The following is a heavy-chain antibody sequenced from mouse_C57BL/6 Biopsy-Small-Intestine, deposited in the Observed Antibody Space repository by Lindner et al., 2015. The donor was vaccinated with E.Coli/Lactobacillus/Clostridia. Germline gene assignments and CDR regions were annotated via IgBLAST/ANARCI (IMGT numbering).Heavy chain of an antibody. CDR2: INPNSSAT. V-gene: IGHV1-19*01. J-gene: IGHJ1*01. CDR1: GYSFSDYF. D-gene: IGHD5-1-1*01. Sequence: SVKVSCKASGYSFSDYFMHWVRQAPGQGPEWMGVINPNSSATSYAQKFRGLAMLTRDTSISTAYMELSRLRSDDTAMYYCAREKIPGGAAHGYFDLWGRGTLVTVSS. CDR3: AREKIPGGAAHGYFDL.